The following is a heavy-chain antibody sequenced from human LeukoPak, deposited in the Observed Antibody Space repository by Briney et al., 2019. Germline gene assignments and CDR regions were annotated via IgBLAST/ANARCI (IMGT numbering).Heavy chain of an antibody. CDR3: ASGKYTMVRGVLWFDP. J-gene: IGHJ5*02. CDR2: ISYDGSNK. V-gene: IGHV3-30-3*01. D-gene: IGHD3-10*01. Sequence: PGGSLRLSCAASGFTFSSYAMHWVRQAPGKGLEWVAVISYDGSNKYYADSVKGRFTISRDNSKNTLYLQMNSLRAEDTAVYYCASGKYTMVRGVLWFDPWGQGTLVTVSS. CDR1: GFTFSSYA.